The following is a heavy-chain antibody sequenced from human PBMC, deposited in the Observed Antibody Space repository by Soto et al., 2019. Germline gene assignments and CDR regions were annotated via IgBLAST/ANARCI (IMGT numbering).Heavy chain of an antibody. J-gene: IGHJ4*02. CDR3: ARAGYSYGTIDY. CDR2: INPNTGGT. V-gene: IGHV1-2*02. Sequence: QVPLVQSGAEVKKPGASVKVSCKASGYTFTGYYMHWVRQAPGQGLEWMGWINPNTGGTNYAQKFQGRVTVTRDTSITTDYMELSRLRSDDTAVYFCARAGYSYGTIDYWGQGTLVTVSS. D-gene: IGHD5-18*01. CDR1: GYTFTGYY.